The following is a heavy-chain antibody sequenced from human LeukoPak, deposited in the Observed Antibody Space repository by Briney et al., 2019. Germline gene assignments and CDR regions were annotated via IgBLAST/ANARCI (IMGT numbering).Heavy chain of an antibody. CDR3: ATSRASYSNSSSLDY. Sequence: GASVKVSCKASGYTFTGYFMNWVRQAPGQGLEWMGWINPKSGGTNHAQKFQGRVTMTRDTSITTAYMELSRLRSDDTAVYYCATSRASYSNSSSLDYWGQGTLVTVSS. D-gene: IGHD6-6*01. J-gene: IGHJ4*02. CDR1: GYTFTGYF. V-gene: IGHV1-2*02. CDR2: INPKSGGT.